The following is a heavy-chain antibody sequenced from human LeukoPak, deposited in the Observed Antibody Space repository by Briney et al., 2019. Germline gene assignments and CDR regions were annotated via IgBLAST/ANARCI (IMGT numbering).Heavy chain of an antibody. J-gene: IGHJ4*02. CDR3: ARGTDMTPISGYYSFVY. D-gene: IGHD5-12*01. V-gene: IGHV4-34*01. CDR1: GGSFSGYY. Sequence: SETLSLTCAVYGGSFSGYYWSWIRLPPGKGLEWIGEINHSGSTNYNPSLKSRVTISVDTSKNQFSLKLSSVTAADTAVYYCARGTDMTPISGYYSFVYWGQGTLVSVSS. CDR2: INHSGST.